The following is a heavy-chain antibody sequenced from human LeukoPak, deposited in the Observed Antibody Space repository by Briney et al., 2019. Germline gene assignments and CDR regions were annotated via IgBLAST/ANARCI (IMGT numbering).Heavy chain of an antibody. Sequence: GGSLRLSCAASGFTVSSNYMSWVRQAPGKGLEWVSVIYSGGGTYYADSVKGRFTISRDNSKNTLYLQMNSLRAEDTAVYYCAREVWELRGVFDYWGQGTLVTVSS. J-gene: IGHJ4*02. CDR1: GFTVSSNY. CDR3: AREVWELRGVFDY. D-gene: IGHD1-26*01. CDR2: IYSGGGT. V-gene: IGHV3-53*01.